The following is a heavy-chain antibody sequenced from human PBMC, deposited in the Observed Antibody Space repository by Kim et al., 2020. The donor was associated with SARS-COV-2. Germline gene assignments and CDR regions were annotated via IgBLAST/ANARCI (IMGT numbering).Heavy chain of an antibody. CDR1: GFTISDYW. D-gene: IGHD5-12*01. J-gene: IGHJ4*02. CDR2: INQDGSNE. V-gene: IGHV3-7*01. CDR3: ARDDRRATFDF. Sequence: GGSLRLSCTASGFTISDYWISWVRQAPGKGLEWVVNINQDGSNEDYVDSVKGRFTISRDNAKSSVYLQMNSLRAEDTAVYYCARDDRRATFDFWGQGTLVTVSS.